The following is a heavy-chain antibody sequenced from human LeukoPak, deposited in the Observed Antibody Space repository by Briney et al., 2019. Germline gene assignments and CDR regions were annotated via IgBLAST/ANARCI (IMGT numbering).Heavy chain of an antibody. CDR2: IVVGTGNT. D-gene: IGHD1-26*01. J-gene: IGHJ4*02. Sequence: ASVKVSCKTSGFTFSDSAIQWVLQARGQRLEWVGWIVVGTGNTNSAQKFQDRVTITRDMTTTTAYMELSSLTSEDTAVYYCAASLSGFDNWGQGTLVTVSS. CDR3: AASLSGFDN. CDR1: GFTFSDSA. V-gene: IGHV1-58*02.